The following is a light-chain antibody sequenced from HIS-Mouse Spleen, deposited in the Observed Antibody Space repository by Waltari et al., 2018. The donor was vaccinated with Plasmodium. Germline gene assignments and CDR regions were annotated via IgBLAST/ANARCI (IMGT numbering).Light chain of an antibody. CDR2: GAS. J-gene: IGKJ1*01. Sequence: EIVLTQSPATLSLSPGERATLSCRASQSVSSYLAWYQQKPGQAPRLLIYGASTRATGIPARFSGSGSGTEFTLTISSMQSEDFAVYYCQQYNNWPRGTFGQGTKVEIK. CDR3: QQYNNWPRGT. CDR1: QSVSSY. V-gene: IGKV3-15*01.